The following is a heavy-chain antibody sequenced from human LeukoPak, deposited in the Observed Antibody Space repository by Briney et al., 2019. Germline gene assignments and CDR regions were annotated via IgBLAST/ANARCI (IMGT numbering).Heavy chain of an antibody. CDR3: ARVGTSGGYYYYYMDV. D-gene: IGHD1-1*01. CDR1: GYTFTGYY. CDR2: INPNSGGT. J-gene: IGHJ6*03. V-gene: IGHV1-2*02. Sequence: SVKVSCKASGYTFTGYYMHWVRQAPGQGLEWMGWINPNSGGTNYAQKFQGRVTITRDTSISTAYMELSRLRSDDTAVYYCARVGTSGGYYYYYMDVWGKGTTVTVSS.